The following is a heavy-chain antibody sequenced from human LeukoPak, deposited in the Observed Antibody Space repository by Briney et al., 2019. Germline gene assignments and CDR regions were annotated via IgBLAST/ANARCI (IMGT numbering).Heavy chain of an antibody. Sequence: GGSLRLSCAASGFTFTNYAIQWVRQAPGKGLEWVAVISYDGTNIYYGDSVKGRFTISRDNSKNTVYLQMNNLRAEDTAVYHCARGLTNFVASSPPVYWGQGTLVTVSS. CDR1: GFTFTNYA. D-gene: IGHD2-8*01. CDR2: ISYDGTNI. V-gene: IGHV3-30*01. J-gene: IGHJ4*02. CDR3: ARGLTNFVASSPPVY.